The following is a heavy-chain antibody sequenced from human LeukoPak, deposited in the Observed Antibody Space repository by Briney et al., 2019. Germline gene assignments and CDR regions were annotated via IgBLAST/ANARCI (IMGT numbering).Heavy chain of an antibody. Sequence: GGSLRLSCAASGFTFSSYGMHWVRQAPGKGLEWVAVIWYDGSNKYYADSVKGRFTISRDNSKNTLYLQMNGLRAEDTAVYYCARDGGVYDSSGYLVDPWGQGTLVTVSS. J-gene: IGHJ5*02. V-gene: IGHV3-33*01. CDR3: ARDGGVYDSSGYLVDP. CDR1: GFTFSSYG. D-gene: IGHD3-22*01. CDR2: IWYDGSNK.